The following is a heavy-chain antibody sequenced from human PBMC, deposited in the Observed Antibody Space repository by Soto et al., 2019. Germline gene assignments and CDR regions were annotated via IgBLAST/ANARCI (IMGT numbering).Heavy chain of an antibody. Sequence: QVQLVQSGAEVKKPGSSVKVSCKASGGTFSSYAISWVRQAPGQGLEWMGGIIPIFGTANYAQKFQGRVTITADESTSTAYMELSSLRSEDTAVYYCASGRNYDFWSGYPFIDYWGQGTLVTVSS. CDR3: ASGRNYDFWSGYPFIDY. CDR1: GGTFSSYA. CDR2: IIPIFGTA. D-gene: IGHD3-3*01. V-gene: IGHV1-69*01. J-gene: IGHJ4*02.